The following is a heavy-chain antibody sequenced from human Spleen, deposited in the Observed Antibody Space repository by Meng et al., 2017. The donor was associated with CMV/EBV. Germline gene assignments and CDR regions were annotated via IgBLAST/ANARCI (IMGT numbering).Heavy chain of an antibody. Sequence: ASVKVSCKASGYTFTSYYMHWVRQAPGQGLEWMGIINPSGGSTSYAQKFQGRVTMTRDTSTSTVYMELSSLRSEDTAVYYCARGGHSSSWYSNYYYYGMDVWGQGTTVTVSS. D-gene: IGHD6-13*01. CDR1: GYTFTSYY. CDR3: ARGGHSSSWYSNYYYYGMDV. J-gene: IGHJ6*02. V-gene: IGHV1-46*01. CDR2: INPSGGST.